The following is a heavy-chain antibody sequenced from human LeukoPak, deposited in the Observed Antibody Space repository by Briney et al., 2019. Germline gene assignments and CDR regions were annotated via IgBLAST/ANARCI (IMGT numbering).Heavy chain of an antibody. J-gene: IGHJ4*02. Sequence: ASVKVSCKASGYSFTSYYIHWVRQAPGQGLEWMGIINPRGGSRSYPQNFQGRVTMTRDTSTSTVHMELSSLRSDDTAVYYCARDKGVVPAAAMFYLDYWGQGTLVTLSS. CDR3: ARDKGVVPAAAMFYLDY. V-gene: IGHV1-46*01. CDR2: INPRGGSR. CDR1: GYSFTSYY. D-gene: IGHD2-2*01.